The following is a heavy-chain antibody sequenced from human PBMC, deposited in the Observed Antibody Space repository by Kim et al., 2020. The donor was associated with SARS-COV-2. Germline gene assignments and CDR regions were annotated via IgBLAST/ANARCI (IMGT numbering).Heavy chain of an antibody. CDR2: IYYSGST. D-gene: IGHD1-26*01. CDR3: ARDGEELLRAGIDY. Sequence: SETLSLTCTVSGGSISSSSYYWGWIRQPPGKGLEWIGSIYYSGSTYYNPSLKSRVTISVDTSKNQFSLKLSSVTAADTAVYYCARDGEELLRAGIDYWGQGTLVTVSS. V-gene: IGHV4-39*07. CDR1: GGSISSSSYY. J-gene: IGHJ4*02.